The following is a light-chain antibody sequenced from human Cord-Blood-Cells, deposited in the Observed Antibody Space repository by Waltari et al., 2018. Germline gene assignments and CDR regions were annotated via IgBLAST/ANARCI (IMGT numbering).Light chain of an antibody. CDR3: QQRSNWPLT. V-gene: IGKV3-11*01. CDR1: QSVSSY. Sequence: EIVLTQSPATLSLSTCERANLSCRASQSVSSYLAWYQQKPGQAPRLLIYDASNRATGIPARFSGSGSGTDFTLTISSLEPEDFAVYYCQQRSNWPLTFGGGTKVEIK. CDR2: DAS. J-gene: IGKJ4*01.